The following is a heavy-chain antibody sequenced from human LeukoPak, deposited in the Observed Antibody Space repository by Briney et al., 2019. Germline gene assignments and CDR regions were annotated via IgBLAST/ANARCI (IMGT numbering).Heavy chain of an antibody. D-gene: IGHD4-17*01. CDR1: GFSFSSYG. Sequence: GGSLRLSCAASGFSFSSYGMHWVRQAPGKGLEWVAVISYDGSEKYYADSVKGRFTISRDNSKNTLYLQMNGLRAEDTAVYYCAKGRKTTVTTLDVYWGQGTLVTVSS. CDR3: AKGRKTTVTTLDVY. CDR2: ISYDGSEK. J-gene: IGHJ4*02. V-gene: IGHV3-30*18.